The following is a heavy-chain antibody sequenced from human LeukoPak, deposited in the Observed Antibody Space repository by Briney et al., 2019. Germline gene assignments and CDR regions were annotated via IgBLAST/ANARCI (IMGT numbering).Heavy chain of an antibody. V-gene: IGHV3-30-3*01. CDR2: ISYDGSNK. CDR3: ASSYGSGTYSTPRV. J-gene: IGHJ4*02. Sequence: GGSLRLSCAASGFTFSGYPIHWVRQAPGKGLEWVAVISYDGSNKYYADSVKGRFTISRDNSKNTLYLQMNSLRAEDTAVYYCASSYGSGTYSTPRVWGQGTLVTVSS. D-gene: IGHD3-10*01. CDR1: GFTFSGYP.